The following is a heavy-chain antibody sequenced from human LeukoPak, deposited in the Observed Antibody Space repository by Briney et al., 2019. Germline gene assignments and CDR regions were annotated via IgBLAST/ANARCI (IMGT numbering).Heavy chain of an antibody. Sequence: PGGSLRLSCAASGFTNAWMSWVRQAPGKGLEWVGRIKSKTDGGTTDYAAPVKGRFTISRDDSKNTLYLQMNSLKTEDTAVYYCTTGEGVYSSSWFWSQGTLVTVSS. CDR1: GFTNAW. D-gene: IGHD6-13*01. CDR3: TTGEGVYSSSWF. CDR2: IKSKTDGGTT. V-gene: IGHV3-15*01. J-gene: IGHJ4*02.